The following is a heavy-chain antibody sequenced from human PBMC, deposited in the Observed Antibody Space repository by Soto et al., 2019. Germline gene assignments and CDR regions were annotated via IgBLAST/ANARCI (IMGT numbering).Heavy chain of an antibody. D-gene: IGHD4-17*01. CDR1: GFAFSSYS. V-gene: IGHV3-21*01. J-gene: IGHJ6*03. CDR3: ARAGGDGDPNYYNYYMDV. CDR2: VGSSSGYI. Sequence: EVQLVESGGGLVKPGGSLRLSCAASGFAFSSYSMNWVRQAPGKGLEWVSSVGSSSGYIYYADSVKGRFTISRDNAKNSLFLQMNSLRAEDTAVYYCARAGGDGDPNYYNYYMDVWGKGTTVTVSS.